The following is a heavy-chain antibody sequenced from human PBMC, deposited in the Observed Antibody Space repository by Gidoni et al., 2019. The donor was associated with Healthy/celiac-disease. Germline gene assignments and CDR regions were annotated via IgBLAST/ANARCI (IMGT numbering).Heavy chain of an antibody. J-gene: IGHJ4*02. D-gene: IGHD4-17*01. CDR3: ASYSTVTTGGFDY. CDR1: GGSISSSSYY. CDR2: IYYSGST. V-gene: IGHV4-39*07. Sequence: QLQLQESGPGLVKPSETLSLTCTVSGGSISSSSYYWGWIRQPPGKGLEWIGSIYYSGSTYYNPSLKSRVTISVDTSKNQFSLKLSSVTAADTAVYYCASYSTVTTGGFDYWGQGTLVTVSS.